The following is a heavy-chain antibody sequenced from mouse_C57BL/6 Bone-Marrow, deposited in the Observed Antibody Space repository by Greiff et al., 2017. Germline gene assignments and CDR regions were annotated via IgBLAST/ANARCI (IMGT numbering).Heavy chain of an antibody. CDR1: GYTFTSYD. Sequence: QVQLQQSGPELVKPGASVKLSCKASGYTFTSYDINWVKQRPGQGLEWIGWIYPRDGSTKYNEKFKGKATLTVDTSSSTAYMELHSLPSEDSAVYVCARLEFGGSSGDGYCDVWGTGTTVTVSS. CDR2: IYPRDGST. J-gene: IGHJ1*03. CDR3: ARLEFGGSSGDGYCDV. D-gene: IGHD1-1*01. V-gene: IGHV1-85*01.